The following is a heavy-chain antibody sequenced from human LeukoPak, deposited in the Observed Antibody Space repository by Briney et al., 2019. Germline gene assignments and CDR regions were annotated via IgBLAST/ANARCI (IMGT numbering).Heavy chain of an antibody. Sequence: SETLSLTCAVYGVSFSGYYWSWIRQPPGKGLEWIGEINHSGSTNYNPSLKSRVTISVDTSKNQFPLKLSSVTAADTAVYYCARPSKRQVVAATRGYFDYWGQGTLVTVSS. CDR3: ARPSKRQVVAATRGYFDY. CDR1: GVSFSGYY. CDR2: INHSGST. J-gene: IGHJ4*02. V-gene: IGHV4-34*01. D-gene: IGHD2-15*01.